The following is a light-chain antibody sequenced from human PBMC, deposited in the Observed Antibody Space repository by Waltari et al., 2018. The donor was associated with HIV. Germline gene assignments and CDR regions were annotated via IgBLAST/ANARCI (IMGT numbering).Light chain of an antibody. Sequence: DVQMTHSPSTLSASVGDRVAITCRASQIINNWLAWYQQRPGRPPKLLIYKTSNLENGVPVRFIGSGSGAEFTLTIDGLQPDDFATYFCQQYNSHSYTFGQGTRLDI. CDR1: QIINNW. CDR3: QQYNSHSYT. CDR2: KTS. J-gene: IGKJ2*01. V-gene: IGKV1-5*03.